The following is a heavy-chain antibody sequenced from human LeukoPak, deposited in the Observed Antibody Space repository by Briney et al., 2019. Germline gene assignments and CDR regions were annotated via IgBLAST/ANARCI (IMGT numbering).Heavy chain of an antibody. Sequence: NPSGTLSLTCAVSGGSISSSNWWSWVRQPPGKGLEWIGEVDHSGSTKYNPALKSRVTISVDKSKNQFSLRLSSVTAADTAVYYCARVPNSGWYYFDYWGQGTLVTVSS. J-gene: IGHJ4*02. V-gene: IGHV4-4*02. D-gene: IGHD6-19*01. CDR3: ARVPNSGWYYFDY. CDR2: VDHSGST. CDR1: GGSISSSNW.